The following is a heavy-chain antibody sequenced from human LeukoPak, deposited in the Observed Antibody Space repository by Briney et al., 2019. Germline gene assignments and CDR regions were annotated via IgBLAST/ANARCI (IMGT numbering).Heavy chain of an antibody. J-gene: IGHJ2*01. Sequence: VASVKVSCKAFGYTFTNFGITWVRQAPGQGLEWMGWINPYNGNTQYAQRLQGRVSMTTDTSTSTAYMELRSLTSDDSAVYYCARSYETGGYYYWYFDLWGRGTLVTVSS. V-gene: IGHV1-18*01. D-gene: IGHD3-22*01. CDR2: INPYNGNT. CDR3: ARSYETGGYYYWYFDL. CDR1: GYTFTNFG.